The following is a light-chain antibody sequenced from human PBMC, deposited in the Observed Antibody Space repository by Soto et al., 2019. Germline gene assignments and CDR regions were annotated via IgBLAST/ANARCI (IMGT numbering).Light chain of an antibody. J-gene: IGLJ2*01. CDR3: HSYDSSLSGPVVV. CDR1: SSNIGAGYD. V-gene: IGLV1-40*01. Sequence: QSVLTQPPSVSGAPGQRVTISCTGSSSNIGAGYDVHWYQQLPGTAPKLLIYGNSNRPSGVPDRFSGSKSGTSASLAITGLQAEDEADYYGHSYDSSLSGPVVVFGGGTKLTVL. CDR2: GNS.